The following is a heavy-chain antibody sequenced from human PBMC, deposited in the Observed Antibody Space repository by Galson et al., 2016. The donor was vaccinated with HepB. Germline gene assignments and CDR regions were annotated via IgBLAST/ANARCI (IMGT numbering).Heavy chain of an antibody. D-gene: IGHD3-16*01. Sequence: CAISGDSVTSNSAAWNWIRSSPSRGLEWLGRTYYRSKWINDYAESVKSRITINAGTSKNQFSLHLNSVTPEDTSVYYCARVGRTAYGMDVWGQGTTVTVSS. CDR1: GDSVTSNSAA. J-gene: IGHJ6*02. V-gene: IGHV6-1*01. CDR2: TYYRSKWIN. CDR3: ARVGRTAYGMDV.